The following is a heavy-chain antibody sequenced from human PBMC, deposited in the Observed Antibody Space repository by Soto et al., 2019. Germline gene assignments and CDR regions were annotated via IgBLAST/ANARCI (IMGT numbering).Heavy chain of an antibody. CDR2: IIPIFGTA. CDR3: ARDGRGHYSHSPDWFDP. CDR1: GGTFSSYA. V-gene: IGHV1-69*01. J-gene: IGHJ5*02. Sequence: QVQLVQSGAEVKKPGSSVKVSCKASGGTFSSYAISWVRQAPGQGLEWMGGIIPIFGTANYAQKFQGRVTITADESTSTAYVELRSLRSEDTAVDYCARDGRGHYSHSPDWFDPWGQGTLVTVSS. D-gene: IGHD3-22*01.